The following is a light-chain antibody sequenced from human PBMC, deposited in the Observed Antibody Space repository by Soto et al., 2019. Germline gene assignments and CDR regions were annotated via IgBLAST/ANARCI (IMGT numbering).Light chain of an antibody. V-gene: IGLV2-14*01. CDR1: SSDVGAYNY. CDR3: SSYASTSTAV. Sequence: QYALTQPASVSGSPGQSITISCTGTSSDVGAYNYVSWYQQHPGKAPELMIYEVNYRPSGVSNCFSGSKSGITASLTISGLQAEDEADYYYSSYASTSTAVFGSGTKVTVL. J-gene: IGLJ1*01. CDR2: EVN.